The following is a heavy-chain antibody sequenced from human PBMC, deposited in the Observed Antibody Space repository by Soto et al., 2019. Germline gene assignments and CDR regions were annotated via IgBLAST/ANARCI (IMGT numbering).Heavy chain of an antibody. J-gene: IGHJ6*03. CDR3: ARHFSREEYCASGCSYSLGYYYHFYMGV. Sequence: QLHLQESGPGLVKPSETLSLTCTVSGGSINSNIFYWWGWIRQPPGKGLEWIGNIYDCGSTHYNPSLKSRVTIAVDTSKIHFSLKLNSVTAADTAVYYCARHFSREEYCASGCSYSLGYYYHFYMGVWGRGTTVTVSS. CDR2: IYDCGST. CDR1: GGSINSNIFY. V-gene: IGHV4-39*01. D-gene: IGHD2-15*01.